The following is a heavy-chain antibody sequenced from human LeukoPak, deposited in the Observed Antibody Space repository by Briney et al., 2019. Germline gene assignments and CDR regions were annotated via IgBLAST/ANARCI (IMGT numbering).Heavy chain of an antibody. Sequence: GGSLRLSCAASGFTFISYGMHWVRQAPGKGLEWVAFIRYAGSNKYYADSVKGRFTISRDNSKNTLYLQMNSLRAEDTAVYYCAKVGYSGSYPYFDYWGQGTLVTVSS. CDR1: GFTFISYG. CDR3: AKVGYSGSYPYFDY. D-gene: IGHD1-26*01. CDR2: IRYAGSNK. J-gene: IGHJ4*02. V-gene: IGHV3-30*02.